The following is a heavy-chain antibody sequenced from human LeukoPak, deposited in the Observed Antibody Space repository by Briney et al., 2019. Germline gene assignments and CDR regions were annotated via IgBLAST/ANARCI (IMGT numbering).Heavy chain of an antibody. J-gene: IGHJ4*02. CDR1: GYTFTGYY. V-gene: IGHV1-2*02. D-gene: IGHD3-3*01. Sequence: GASVKVSCKASGYTFTGYYMHWVRQAPGQGLEWMGWINPNSGGTNYAQKFQGRVTMTRDTSISTAYMELSRLRSDDTAVYYCARGAYYDFWSGYSGFDYWGQGTLDTVSS. CDR3: ARGAYYDFWSGYSGFDY. CDR2: INPNSGGT.